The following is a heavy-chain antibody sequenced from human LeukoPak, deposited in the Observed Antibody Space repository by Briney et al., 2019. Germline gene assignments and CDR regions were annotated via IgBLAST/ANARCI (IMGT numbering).Heavy chain of an antibody. CDR3: ARGHADSSGSWYGRFDS. Sequence: GGSLRLSCSASGFTFSSYAMHWVRQAPGKGLEYVSAISSNGGSTYYADSVKGRFTISRDNAKNTLYLQMNSLRAEDTAVFYCARGHADSSGSWYGRFDSWGQGTLVTVSS. CDR2: ISSNGGST. V-gene: IGHV3-64*04. D-gene: IGHD6-13*01. J-gene: IGHJ4*02. CDR1: GFTFSSYA.